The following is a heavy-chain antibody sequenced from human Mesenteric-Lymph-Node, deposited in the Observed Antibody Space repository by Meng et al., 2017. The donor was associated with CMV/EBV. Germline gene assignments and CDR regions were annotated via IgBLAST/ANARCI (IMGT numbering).Heavy chain of an antibody. V-gene: IGHV3-23*03. CDR3: RVPGDFDY. D-gene: IGHD7-27*01. CDR2: IYSGGGA. Sequence: LKISCAASGFTFSNYAMDWVRQAPGKGLEWVSIIYSGGGAYYADSVKGRFTISRDNSRNTLYLRINSLRADDTAVYYCRVPGDFDYWGQGILVTVSS. J-gene: IGHJ4*02. CDR1: GFTFSNYA.